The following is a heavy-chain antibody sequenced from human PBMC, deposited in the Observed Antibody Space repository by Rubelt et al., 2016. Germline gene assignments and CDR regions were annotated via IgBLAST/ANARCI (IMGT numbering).Heavy chain of an antibody. D-gene: IGHD6-19*01. CDR1: GFTFSSYE. Sequence: EVQLVESGGGLVQPGGSLRLSCAASGFTFSSYEMNWVRQAPGKGLEWVSYISSSGSTIYYADSVKGRFTISRDNAKNSLYLQMNSLRAEDTAVYYCARGPSGFRPCDYWGQGTLVTVSS. CDR2: ISSSGSTI. CDR3: ARGPSGFRPCDY. J-gene: IGHJ4*02. V-gene: IGHV3-48*03.